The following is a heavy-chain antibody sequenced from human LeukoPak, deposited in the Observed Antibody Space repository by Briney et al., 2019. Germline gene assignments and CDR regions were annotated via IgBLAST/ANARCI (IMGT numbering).Heavy chain of an antibody. J-gene: IGHJ6*03. V-gene: IGHV1-69*05. CDR3: ARGRVYYYYYMEV. CDR2: VIPIFGTA. Sequence: SVKVSCKASGGSFSRYAISWVRQDPGQGLEWMGGVIPIFGTANYAQKFQGRVTITKNTSISPAYMELSSLRSEDTAVYYCARGRVYYYYYMEVWGEGTTVTVSS. CDR1: GGSFSRYA.